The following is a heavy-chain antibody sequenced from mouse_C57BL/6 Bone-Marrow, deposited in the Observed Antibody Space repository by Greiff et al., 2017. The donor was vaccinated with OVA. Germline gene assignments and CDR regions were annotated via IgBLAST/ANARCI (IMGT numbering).Heavy chain of an antibody. J-gene: IGHJ1*03. V-gene: IGHV1-62-2*01. D-gene: IGHD1-1*01. CDR2: FYPGSGSI. CDR3: ARHECLGSSPYWYFDV. Sequence: QVQLKESGAELVKPGASVKLSCKASGYTFTEYTIHWVKQRPGQGLEWIGWFYPGSGSIKYNEKFKDKATLTADKSSSTVYMELSRLTSEDSAVYFCARHECLGSSPYWYFDVWGTGTTVTVSS. CDR1: GYTFTEYT.